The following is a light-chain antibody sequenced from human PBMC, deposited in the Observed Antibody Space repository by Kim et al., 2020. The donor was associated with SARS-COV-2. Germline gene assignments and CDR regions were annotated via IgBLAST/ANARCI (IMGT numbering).Light chain of an antibody. J-gene: IGLJ3*02. CDR3: NSRDSSGNPRWV. CDR1: SLRSYY. CDR2: GKN. V-gene: IGLV3-19*01. Sequence: SSELTQDPAVSVALGQTVRITCQGDSLRSYYASWYQQKPGQAPVLVIYGKNNRPSGIPDRFSGSSSGNTASLTITGAQAEDEADSYCNSRDSSGNPRWVF.